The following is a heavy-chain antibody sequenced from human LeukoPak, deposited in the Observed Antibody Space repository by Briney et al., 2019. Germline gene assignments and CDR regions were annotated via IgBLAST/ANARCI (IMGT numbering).Heavy chain of an antibody. CDR1: GFTFSDYY. J-gene: IGHJ6*04. CDR2: ISSSSSYT. V-gene: IGHV3-11*06. D-gene: IGHD6-19*01. CDR3: ARDKEESRGWYAYYYYGMDV. Sequence: GGSLRLSCAASGFTFSDYYMSWIRQAPGKGLEWVSYISSSSSYTNYADSVKGRFTISGDNAKNSLYLQMNSLRAEDTAVYYCARDKEESRGWYAYYYYGMDVWGKGTTVTVSS.